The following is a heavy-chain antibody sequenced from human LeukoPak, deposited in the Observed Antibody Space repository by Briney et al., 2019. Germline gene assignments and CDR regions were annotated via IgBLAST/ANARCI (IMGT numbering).Heavy chain of an antibody. CDR3: ARDAALAVAVDYYYYGMDV. V-gene: IGHV3-7*01. J-gene: IGHJ6*02. D-gene: IGHD6-19*01. CDR2: IKQDGSEK. Sequence: GGSLRLSCAASGFTFSSYWMSWVRQAPGKGLEWEANIKQDGSEKYYVDSVKGRFTISRDNAKNSLYLQMNSLRAEDTAVYYCARDAALAVAVDYYYYGMDVWGQGTTVTVSS. CDR1: GFTFSSYW.